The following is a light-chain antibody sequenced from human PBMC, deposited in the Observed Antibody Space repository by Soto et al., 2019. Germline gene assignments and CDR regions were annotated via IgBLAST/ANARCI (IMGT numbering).Light chain of an antibody. Sequence: DIQMTQSPSSLSAAVGDRVTSTCRASQNINNYLNWYQQRPGKAPKLLIYAASTLQSGVPSRFSGSGSGTDFTLAISSLQPEDFATYYCQQSYIDPWGTCGQGTKVDI. J-gene: IGKJ1*01. V-gene: IGKV1-39*01. CDR3: QQSYIDPWGT. CDR2: AAS. CDR1: QNINNY.